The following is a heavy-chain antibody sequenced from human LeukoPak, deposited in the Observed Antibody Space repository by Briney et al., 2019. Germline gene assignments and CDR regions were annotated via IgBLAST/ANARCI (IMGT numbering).Heavy chain of an antibody. Sequence: GGPLRLSCAASGFTFSSYGMHWVRQAPGKGLEWVAVISYDGSNKYYADSVKGRFTISRDNSKNTLYLQMNSLRAEDTAVYYCAKTARDTRKNWFDPWGQGTLVTVSS. J-gene: IGHJ5*02. V-gene: IGHV3-30*18. CDR1: GFTFSSYG. CDR2: ISYDGSNK. D-gene: IGHD5-24*01. CDR3: AKTARDTRKNWFDP.